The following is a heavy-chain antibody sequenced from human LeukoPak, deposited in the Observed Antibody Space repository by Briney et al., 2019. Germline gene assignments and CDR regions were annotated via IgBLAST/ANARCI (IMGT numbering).Heavy chain of an antibody. V-gene: IGHV4-30-2*01. CDR2: IYHSGST. J-gene: IGHJ6*03. Sequence: SETLSLTCTVSGGSISSGGYYWSWIRQPPGKGLEWIGYIYHSGSTYYNPSLKSRVTISVDTSKNQFSLKLSSVTAADTAVYYCARQGRWVTTVTHEPYYMDVWGKGTTVTVSS. D-gene: IGHD4-11*01. CDR1: GGSISSGGYY. CDR3: ARQGRWVTTVTHEPYYMDV.